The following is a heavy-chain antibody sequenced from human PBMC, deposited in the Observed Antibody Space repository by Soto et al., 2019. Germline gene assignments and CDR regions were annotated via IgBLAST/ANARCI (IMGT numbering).Heavy chain of an antibody. D-gene: IGHD3-10*01. CDR3: ARADLGGSGIVRGIGYYMDV. CDR1: GGSISSYY. J-gene: IGHJ6*03. V-gene: IGHV4-59*01. Sequence: SETLSLTCTVSGGSISSYYWSWIRQPPGKGLEWIGYIYYSGSTNYNPSLKSRVTISVDTSKNQFSLKLSSVTAADTAVYYCARADLGGSGIVRGIGYYMDVWGKGTTVTVSS. CDR2: IYYSGST.